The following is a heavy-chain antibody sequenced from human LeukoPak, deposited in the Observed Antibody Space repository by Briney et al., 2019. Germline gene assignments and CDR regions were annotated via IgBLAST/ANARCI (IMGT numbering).Heavy chain of an antibody. J-gene: IGHJ4*02. D-gene: IGHD1-1*01. Sequence: PGGSLRLSCAASGFTFSSFWMHWVRQAPGKGLVWISRINRDGSGTDYADSVKGRFTISRDNAKNTLYLQMNSLRAEDTAVYYCTREERQGGFDYWGQGTLVTVSA. CDR2: INRDGSGT. V-gene: IGHV3-74*01. CDR1: GFTFSSFW. CDR3: TREERQGGFDY.